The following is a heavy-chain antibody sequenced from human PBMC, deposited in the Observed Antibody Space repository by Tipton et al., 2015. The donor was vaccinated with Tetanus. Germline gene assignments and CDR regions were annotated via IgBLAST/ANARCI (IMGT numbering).Heavy chain of an antibody. CDR3: ARGNRGSSWYL. CDR1: GYAFASYD. V-gene: IGHV1-8*01. CDR2: MNPKTGPA. Sequence: QLVQSGAEVKKPGASVKVSCKAFGYAFASYDLNWVRQASGQGLEWLGYMNPKTGPAGYAQKFQGRVTMTSDISSSTAYMELRNLRSDDTAVYYCARGNRGSSWYLWGQGTLVTVSS. J-gene: IGHJ4*02. D-gene: IGHD6-13*01.